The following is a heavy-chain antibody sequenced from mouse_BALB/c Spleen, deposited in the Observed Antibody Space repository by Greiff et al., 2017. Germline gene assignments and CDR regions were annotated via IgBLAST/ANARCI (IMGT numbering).Heavy chain of an antibody. D-gene: IGHD2-4*01. CDR2: INSNGGST. J-gene: IGHJ4*01. Sequence: EVKLMESGGGLVQPGGSLKLSCAASGFTFSSYGMSWVRQTPDKRLELVATINSNGGSTYYPDSVKGRFTISRDNAKNTLYLQMSSLKSEDTAMYYCARGGTMILSYAMDYWGQGTSVTVSS. CDR3: ARGGTMILSYAMDY. V-gene: IGHV5-6-3*01. CDR1: GFTFSSYG.